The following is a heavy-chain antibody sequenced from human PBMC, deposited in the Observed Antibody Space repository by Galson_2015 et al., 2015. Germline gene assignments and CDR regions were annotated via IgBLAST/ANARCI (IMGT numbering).Heavy chain of an antibody. Sequence: SLRLSCAASGFTFSSYAMSWVRQAPGKGLEWVSAISGSGGSTYYADSVKGRFTISRDNSKNTLYPQMNSLRAEDTAVYYCAKDRGYSYGYNWFDPWGQGTLVTVSS. V-gene: IGHV3-23*01. CDR2: ISGSGGST. CDR1: GFTFSSYA. CDR3: AKDRGYSYGYNWFDP. D-gene: IGHD5-18*01. J-gene: IGHJ5*02.